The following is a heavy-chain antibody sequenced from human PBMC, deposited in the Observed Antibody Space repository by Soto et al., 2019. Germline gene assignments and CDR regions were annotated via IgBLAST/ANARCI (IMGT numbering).Heavy chain of an antibody. CDR1: GFTFDDYA. J-gene: IGHJ2*01. D-gene: IGHD1-1*01. CDR2: ISWNSGSI. Sequence: EVQLVETGGGLVQPGRSLRLSCAASGFTFDDYAMHWVRQAPGKGLEWVSGISWNSGSIGYADSVKGRFTISRDNAKNSLYLQMNSLRAEDTALYYCAKENGGYFDLWGRGTLVTVSS. CDR3: AKENGGYFDL. V-gene: IGHV3-9*01.